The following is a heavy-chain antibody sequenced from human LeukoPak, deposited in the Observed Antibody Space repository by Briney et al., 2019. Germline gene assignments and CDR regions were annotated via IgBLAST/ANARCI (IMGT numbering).Heavy chain of an antibody. J-gene: IGHJ4*02. D-gene: IGHD7-27*01. CDR3: VRDRNWGFDY. Sequence: GGSLRLSCAASGFIFSTYSMNWVRQAPGKGLEWVSYTSVTSSIIKYADSVKGRFTISRDNAKNSLYLQVNSLRDDDTALYYCVRDRNWGFDYWGQGTLVTVSS. V-gene: IGHV3-48*02. CDR1: GFIFSTYS. CDR2: TSVTSSII.